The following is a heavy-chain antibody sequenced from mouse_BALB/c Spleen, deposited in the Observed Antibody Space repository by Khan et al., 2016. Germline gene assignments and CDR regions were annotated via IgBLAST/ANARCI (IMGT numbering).Heavy chain of an antibody. CDR2: INPDSRTI. J-gene: IGHJ3*01. V-gene: IGHV4-1*02. CDR1: GFDFRRYW. D-gene: IGHD1-1*01. Sequence: EVKLLESGGGLVQPGGSLKLSCAASGFDFRRYWMSWVRQAPGKGLEWIGEINPDSRTINYSPSLKDKFTISRDNAKSTLYLQMSKVRSEDTALYYCARAGYYGYLAYWGQGTLVRVSA. CDR3: ARAGYYGYLAY.